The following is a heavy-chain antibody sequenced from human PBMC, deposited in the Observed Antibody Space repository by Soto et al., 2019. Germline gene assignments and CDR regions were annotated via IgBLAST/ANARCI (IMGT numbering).Heavy chain of an antibody. J-gene: IGHJ5*02. CDR1: GFTFSSYA. Sequence: QVQLVESGGGVVQPGRSLRLSCAASGFTFSSYAMHWVRQAPGKGLEWVAVISYDGSNKYYADSVKGRFSISRDNSKNSAYLQMNSLRAEDTAVYYCARYRGVPAAPYNGFDPWGQGTLVTVSS. D-gene: IGHD2-2*01. CDR2: ISYDGSNK. V-gene: IGHV3-30-3*01. CDR3: ARYRGVPAAPYNGFDP.